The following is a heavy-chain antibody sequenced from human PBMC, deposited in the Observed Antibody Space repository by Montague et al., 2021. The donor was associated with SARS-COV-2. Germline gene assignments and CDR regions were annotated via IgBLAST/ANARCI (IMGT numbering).Heavy chain of an antibody. V-gene: IGHV3-74*01. J-gene: IGHJ4*02. Sequence: CLSLSCSASGFTFNTYYIHWVRQAPGKGLVWASRINSDGSSTTYADSVKGRFTITRDNAKNTVYLQMNSLRAEDTAVYYCARDREPWLLQYYFDYWGQGTLVTVSS. CDR1: GFTFNTYY. CDR2: INSDGSST. D-gene: IGHD6-19*01. CDR3: ARDREPWLLQYYFDY.